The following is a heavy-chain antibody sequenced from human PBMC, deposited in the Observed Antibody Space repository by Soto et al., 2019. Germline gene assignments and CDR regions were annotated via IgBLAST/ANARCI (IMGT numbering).Heavy chain of an antibody. CDR3: ALNAFDF. CDR1: GYTFTSYY. Sequence: QVQLVQSGAEVKKPGASMKLSCQTSGYTFTSYYIHWVRQAPGQGLEWVAIINPNDGSTSTTKKFQGRLTVTREMSTSTVYLDLGSLRSEDTAVYYCALNAFDFWGQGTMVTVSS. CDR2: INPNDGST. V-gene: IGHV1-46*01. J-gene: IGHJ3*01.